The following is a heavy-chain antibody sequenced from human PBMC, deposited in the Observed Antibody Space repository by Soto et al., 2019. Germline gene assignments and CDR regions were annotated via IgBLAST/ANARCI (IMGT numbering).Heavy chain of an antibody. CDR3: ARDQTAAGTVDY. J-gene: IGHJ4*02. D-gene: IGHD6-13*01. CDR1: GGTFSSYA. CDR2: IIPIFGTA. Sequence: GASVKVSCNASGGTFSSYAISWVRQAPGQGLEWMGGIIPIFGTANYAQKFQGRVTITADESTSRAYMELRSLRSDDTAVYYCARDQTAAGTVDYWGQGTLVTVSS. V-gene: IGHV1-69*13.